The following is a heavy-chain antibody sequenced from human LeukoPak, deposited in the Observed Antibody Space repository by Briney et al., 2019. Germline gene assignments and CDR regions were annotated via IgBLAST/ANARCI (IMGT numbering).Heavy chain of an antibody. CDR2: IYWNDDK. CDR1: GFSLSTSGVG. V-gene: IGHV2-5*01. CDR3: AHRHRMPHFDY. Sequence: SGPTLVKPTQTLTLTCTFSGFSLSTSGVGVGWIRQPPGRALEWLALIYWNDDKRYSPSLKSRLTITKDTSKNQVVLIMTNMDPVDTATYYCAHRHRMPHFDYWGQGTLVTVSS. J-gene: IGHJ4*02. D-gene: IGHD2-15*01.